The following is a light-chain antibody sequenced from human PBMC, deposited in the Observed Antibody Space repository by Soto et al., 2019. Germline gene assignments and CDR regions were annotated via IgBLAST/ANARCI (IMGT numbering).Light chain of an antibody. J-gene: IGKJ3*01. Sequence: DIQMTQSPSSLSASVGDGVTITCRASQGIRNDLGWYQQTPGKAPTRLIFAASILESGVPSRFSGSGSGTEFTLTISSLQPEDVATYYCLQYSTFPFTFGPGTKVDIK. V-gene: IGKV1-17*01. CDR1: QGIRND. CDR2: AAS. CDR3: LQYSTFPFT.